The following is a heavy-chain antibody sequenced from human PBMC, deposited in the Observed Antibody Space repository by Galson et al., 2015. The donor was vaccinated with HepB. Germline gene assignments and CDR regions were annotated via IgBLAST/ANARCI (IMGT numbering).Heavy chain of an antibody. CDR2: IYPGDSDT. D-gene: IGHD6-13*01. Sequence: QSGAEVKKPGESLKISCKGSGYSFTSYWIGWVRQMPGKGLEWMGIIYPGDSDTRYSPSFQGQVTISADKSISTAYLQWSSLKASDTAMYYCARRGIAAADYHYYYYGMDVWGQGTTVTVSS. J-gene: IGHJ6*02. CDR3: ARRGIAAADYHYYYYGMDV. CDR1: GYSFTSYW. V-gene: IGHV5-51*01.